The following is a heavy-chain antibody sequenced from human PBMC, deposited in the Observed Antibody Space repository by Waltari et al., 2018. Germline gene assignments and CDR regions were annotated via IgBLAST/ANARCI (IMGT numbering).Heavy chain of an antibody. V-gene: IGHV4-34*01. CDR3: ARVYTKSRGLLDY. Sequence: QVQLQQWGAGLLKPSETLSLTCAVYGGSFSGYYWSWFRQPPGKGLEWIGEINHSGSTNYNPSLKSRVTISVDTSKNQFSLKLSSVTAADTAVYYCARVYTKSRGLLDYWGQGTLVTVSS. D-gene: IGHD2-8*01. CDR2: INHSGST. CDR1: GGSFSGYY. J-gene: IGHJ4*02.